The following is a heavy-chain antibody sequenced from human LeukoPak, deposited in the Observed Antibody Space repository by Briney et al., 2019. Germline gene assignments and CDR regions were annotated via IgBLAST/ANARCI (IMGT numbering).Heavy chain of an antibody. CDR1: GYAFTSYG. D-gene: IGHD2-15*01. V-gene: IGHV1-18*01. Sequence: ASVKVSCKASGYAFTSYGISWVRQAPGQGLEWMGWISAYNGNTNYAQKLQGRVTMTTDTSTNTAYMELRSLRSDDTAVYYCGVAATDAFDIWGQGTMVTVSS. CDR2: ISAYNGNT. J-gene: IGHJ3*02. CDR3: GVAATDAFDI.